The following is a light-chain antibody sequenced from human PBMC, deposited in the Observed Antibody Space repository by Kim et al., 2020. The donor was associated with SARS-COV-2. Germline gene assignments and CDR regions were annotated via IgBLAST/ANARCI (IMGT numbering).Light chain of an antibody. J-gene: IGKJ1*01. V-gene: IGKV1-5*03. CDR2: KAS. CDR1: QSISSW. CDR3: QQYSTYPWT. Sequence: ASVGDRVTITCRASQSISSWFAWYQQKPGKAPKLLIYKASSLESGVPSRFSGSGSGTEFTLTISSLQPDDFATYYCQQYSTYPWTFGQGTKVDIK.